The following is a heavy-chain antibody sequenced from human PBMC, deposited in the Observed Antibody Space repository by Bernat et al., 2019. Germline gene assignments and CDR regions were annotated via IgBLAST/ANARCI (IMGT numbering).Heavy chain of an antibody. CDR1: GFTLRSYW. Sequence: EVQLVESGGGLVQPGGSLRLSCVASGFTLRSYWMYWVRQVPGKGLECVSRIDNDGGRIEYADSVKGRFTISRDNAKNTLYLQMNSLGAEDTAVYYCARDGDTPMVDIDFWGQGILVTVSS. CDR2: IDNDGGRI. CDR3: ARDGDTPMVDIDF. D-gene: IGHD5-18*01. V-gene: IGHV3-74*03. J-gene: IGHJ4*02.